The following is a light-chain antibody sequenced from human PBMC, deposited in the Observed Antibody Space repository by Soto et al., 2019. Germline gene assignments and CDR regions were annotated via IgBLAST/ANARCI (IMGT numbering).Light chain of an antibody. CDR2: GAS. CDR1: QSVRNNY. J-gene: IGKJ4*01. V-gene: IGKV3-20*01. CDR3: QQYGGSPT. Sequence: EIVFTQSPGTLSLPPGERATLSCRASQSVRNNYLAWYQQKPGQAPRLLIYGASSRATGIPDRFTGSGSGTDFTLTISRLEPEDFAVYFCQQYGGSPTFGGGTKVDIK.